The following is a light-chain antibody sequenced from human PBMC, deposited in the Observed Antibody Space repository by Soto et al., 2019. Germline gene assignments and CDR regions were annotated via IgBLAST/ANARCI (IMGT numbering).Light chain of an antibody. CDR3: AAWDDSLNGWV. J-gene: IGLJ3*02. Sequence: QSVLTQPPSASSTPGQTVTISCSGSTSNIGTFYVYWYQHLPGTAPKLLIYTDYQRPSGVPDRFSGSKSGTSASLAISGLHYEDEADYYCAAWDDSLNGWVFGGGTKLTVL. V-gene: IGLV1-44*01. CDR2: TDY. CDR1: TSNIGTFY.